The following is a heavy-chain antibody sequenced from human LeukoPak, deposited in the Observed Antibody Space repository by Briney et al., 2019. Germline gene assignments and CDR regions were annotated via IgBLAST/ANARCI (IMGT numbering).Heavy chain of an antibody. CDR2: ISGSGGST. CDR3: AKDSRGYQDFFDY. Sequence: GGSLRLSCAASGFTFSSYGMSWVRQAPGKGLEWVSVISGSGGSTYYAASVKGRFTISRDNSRNTLYLQMNSLRAEDTAVYYCAKDSRGYQDFFDYWGQGTLVTVSS. CDR1: GFTFSSYG. V-gene: IGHV3-23*01. D-gene: IGHD3-22*01. J-gene: IGHJ4*02.